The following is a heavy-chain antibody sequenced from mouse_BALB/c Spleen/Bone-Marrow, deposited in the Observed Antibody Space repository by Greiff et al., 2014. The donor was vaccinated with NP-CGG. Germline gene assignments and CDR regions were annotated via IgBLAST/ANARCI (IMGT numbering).Heavy chain of an antibody. CDR1: GFTFSDFY. Sequence: EVKLVESGGGLVKPGGSLKLSCAASGFTFSDFYMFWFRQTPEKRLEWVATISDGGTYTYYPDSVKGRFTISRDNAKNNLYLQMSSLKSEDTAIYYCARSGERYGAMDYWGQGTSVTVFS. CDR2: ISDGGTYT. V-gene: IGHV5-4*02. J-gene: IGHJ4*01. CDR3: ARSGERYGAMDY. D-gene: IGHD1-1*02.